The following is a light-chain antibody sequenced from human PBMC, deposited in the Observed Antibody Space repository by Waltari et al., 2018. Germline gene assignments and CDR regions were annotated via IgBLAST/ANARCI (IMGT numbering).Light chain of an antibody. CDR2: DTT. J-gene: IGLJ3*02. Sequence: QTVVTQEQSLSVSPGGTVTLTCGLSAGSVSAAPYPDCFQQAPGQAPRTLTFDTTTRSSGVPDRFSGSILDNKAALTITGAQAEDECDYYCALSMGSGIWVFGGGTKLTVL. CDR1: AGSVSAAPY. V-gene: IGLV8-61*01. CDR3: ALSMGSGIWV.